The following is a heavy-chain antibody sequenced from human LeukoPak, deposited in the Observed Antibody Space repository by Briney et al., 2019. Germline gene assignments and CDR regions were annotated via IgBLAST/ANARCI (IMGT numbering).Heavy chain of an antibody. Sequence: SVKVSCKASGGTFSSYAISWVRQAPGQGLEWMGRIIPILGIANYAQKFQGRATITADKSTSTAYMELSSLRSEDTAVYYCARLPRLLWFGELLSRGGPVSHFDYWRQGTLVTVSS. J-gene: IGHJ4*02. D-gene: IGHD3-10*01. CDR1: GGTFSSYA. V-gene: IGHV1-69*04. CDR3: ARLPRLLWFGELLSRGGPVSHFDY. CDR2: IIPILGIA.